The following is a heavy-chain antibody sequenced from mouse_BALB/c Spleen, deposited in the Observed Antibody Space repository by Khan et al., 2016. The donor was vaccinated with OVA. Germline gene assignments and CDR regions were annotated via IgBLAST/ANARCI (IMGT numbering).Heavy chain of an antibody. CDR1: GYSFTDYN. J-gene: IGHJ2*01. V-gene: IGHV1-39*01. D-gene: IGHD2-1*01. Sequence: VQLKESGPELDKPGASVKISCKASGYSFTDYNMNWVKQSNGKSLEWIGNIDPYYGDAHYNQKFKGKATLTVDRSSSTAYMQLKSLTSEDSAVYYCTRLGTNYAFDYWGQGTTLTVSS. CDR3: TRLGTNYAFDY. CDR2: IDPYYGDA.